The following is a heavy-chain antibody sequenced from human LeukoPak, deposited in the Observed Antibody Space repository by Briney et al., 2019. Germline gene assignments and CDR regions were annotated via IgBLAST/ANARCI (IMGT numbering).Heavy chain of an antibody. V-gene: IGHV1-18*01. Sequence: AAVKVSYKASGYTFTIYFISWVRQAPGQGLEGVGWISAHNDNTIYAPKLQGRVSMPTDTSTSSAYTQLRSLRSDDTAVYYRAREASCSGGSCYSGAFDIWGQGRVVT. J-gene: IGHJ3*02. CDR3: AREASCSGGSCYSGAFDI. CDR2: ISAHNDNT. CDR1: GYTFTIYF. D-gene: IGHD2-15*01.